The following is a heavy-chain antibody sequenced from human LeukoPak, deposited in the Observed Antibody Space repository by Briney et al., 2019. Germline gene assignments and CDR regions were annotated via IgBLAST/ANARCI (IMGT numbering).Heavy chain of an antibody. Sequence: PGGSLRLSCAASGFTFSSYGMHWVRQAPGKGLEWVAVISYDGSNKYYADSVKGRFTISRDNSKNTLYLQMNSLRAEDTAVYYCAKLIVVVTAISIWGQGTLVTVSS. CDR3: AKLIVVVTAISI. D-gene: IGHD2-21*02. CDR1: GFTFSSYG. J-gene: IGHJ4*02. CDR2: ISYDGSNK. V-gene: IGHV3-30*18.